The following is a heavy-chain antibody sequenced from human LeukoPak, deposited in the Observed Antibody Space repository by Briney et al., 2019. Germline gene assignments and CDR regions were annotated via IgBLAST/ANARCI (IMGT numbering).Heavy chain of an antibody. D-gene: IGHD2-2*01. V-gene: IGHV5-10-1*01. J-gene: IGHJ3*02. Sequence: GESLKISCKGSGYSFKSYWISWVRQMPGKGLEWMGRIDPSDSYSNYSSSFQGHVTISADRSISTAYLQWSSLKASDTAMYYCGRHFTSTSPFDIWGQGTMVTVSS. CDR3: GRHFTSTSPFDI. CDR1: GYSFKSYW. CDR2: IDPSDSYS.